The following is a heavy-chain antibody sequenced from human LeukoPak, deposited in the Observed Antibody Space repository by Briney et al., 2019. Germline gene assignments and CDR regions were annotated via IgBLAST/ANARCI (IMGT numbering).Heavy chain of an antibody. CDR3: ASGYDCSDGSRSGFDL. CDR2: ISSSGAAI. Sequence: GGSLRLSCAASGFTFSAFGMSWVRPAPGKGLEWVSNISSSGAAIYYEDSVKGRFTISRDNAKSSLFMQMNSLRAEATAVYYWASGYDCSDGSRSGFDLWGRGTLVTVSS. J-gene: IGHJ4*02. D-gene: IGHD3-10*01. V-gene: IGHV3-48*01. CDR1: GFTFSAFG.